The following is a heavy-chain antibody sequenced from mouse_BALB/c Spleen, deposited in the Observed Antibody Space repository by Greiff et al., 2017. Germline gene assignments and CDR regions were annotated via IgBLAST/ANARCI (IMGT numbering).Heavy chain of an antibody. CDR3: GRSRMGYDGYYGLEDY. D-gene: IGHD2-3*01. J-gene: IGHJ4*01. V-gene: IGHV1-37*01. CDR2: INPYNGDT. CDR1: GYSFTGYF. Sequence: DVQLVESGPELVEPGASVKISCKASGYSFTGYFMNWVKQSHGKSLEWIGRINPYNGDTFYNQKFKGKATLTVDKSSSTAHMELLSLTSEDSAVYYCGRSRMGYDGYYGLEDYWGQGTSVTVSS.